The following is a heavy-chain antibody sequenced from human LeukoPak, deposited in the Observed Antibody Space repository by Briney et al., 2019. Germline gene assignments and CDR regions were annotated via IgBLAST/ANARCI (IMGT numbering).Heavy chain of an antibody. V-gene: IGHV1-46*01. Sequence: ASVKVSCKASGYTFTSYYMHWVRQAPGQGLEWMGIINPSGGSTSYAQKFQGRVTMTRDMSTSTVYMELSSLRSEDTAVYYCASTRGATILDDYWGQGTLVTVSS. CDR1: GYTFTSYY. CDR2: INPSGGST. CDR3: ASTRGATILDDY. J-gene: IGHJ4*02. D-gene: IGHD1-26*01.